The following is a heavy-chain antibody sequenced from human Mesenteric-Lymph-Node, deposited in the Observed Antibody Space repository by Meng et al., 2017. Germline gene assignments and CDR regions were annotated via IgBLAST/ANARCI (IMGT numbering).Heavy chain of an antibody. CDR1: GYTFTSYY. Sequence: ASVKVSCKASGYTFTSYYMHWVRQAPGQGLEWMGIINPSGGSTSYAQKFQGRVTMTRDTSTSTVYMELSSLRSEDTAVYYCARDRHANVDMTPAHAFDIWGQGTMVTVSS. CDR3: ARDRHANVDMTPAHAFDI. J-gene: IGHJ3*02. D-gene: IGHD5-12*01. CDR2: INPSGGST. V-gene: IGHV1-46*01.